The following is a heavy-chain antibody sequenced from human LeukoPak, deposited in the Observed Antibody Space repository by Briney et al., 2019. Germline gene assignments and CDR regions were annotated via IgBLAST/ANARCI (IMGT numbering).Heavy chain of an antibody. CDR2: ISSSSSYI. V-gene: IGHV3-21*01. J-gene: IGHJ4*02. CDR3: AREYGSGRGFFDY. CDR1: GFTFSSYS. D-gene: IGHD3-10*01. Sequence: NSGGSLRLSCAASGFTFSSYSMNWVRQAPGKGLEWVSSISSSSSYIYYADSVKGRFTISRDNAKNSLYLQMNSLRAEDTAVYYCAREYGSGRGFFDYWGQGTLVTVSS.